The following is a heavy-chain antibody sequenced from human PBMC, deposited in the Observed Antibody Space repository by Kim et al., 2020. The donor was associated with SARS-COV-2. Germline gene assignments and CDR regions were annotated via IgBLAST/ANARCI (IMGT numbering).Heavy chain of an antibody. J-gene: IGHJ4*02. D-gene: IGHD3-10*01. V-gene: IGHV4-34*13. CDR3: ARGVLWFGELEYYFDY. Sequence: SLKRRVTISVDTSKKQFSLKLSSVTAADTAVYYCARGVLWFGELEYYFDYWGQGTLVTVSS.